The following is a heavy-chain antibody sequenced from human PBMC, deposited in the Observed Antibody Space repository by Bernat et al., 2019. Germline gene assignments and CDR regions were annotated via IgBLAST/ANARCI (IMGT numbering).Heavy chain of an antibody. CDR3: ARGPAGYYDSSDYYLGAFDV. V-gene: IGHV1-2*02. CDR1: GYIFTGYY. J-gene: IGHJ3*01. D-gene: IGHD3-22*01. Sequence: QVQVVQSGAEVKKPGASVKVSCKASGYIFTGYYMHWVRQAPGQGLEGMGWINPNSGGIKYAQKFQGRVTMTRDTSISTAYMELSRLRSDDTAVYYCARGPAGYYDSSDYYLGAFDVWGQGTMVTVSS. CDR2: INPNSGGI.